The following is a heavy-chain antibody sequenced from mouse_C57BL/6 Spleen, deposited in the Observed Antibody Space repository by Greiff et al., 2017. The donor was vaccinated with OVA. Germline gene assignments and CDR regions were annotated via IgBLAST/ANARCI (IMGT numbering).Heavy chain of an antibody. CDR1: GFNIKDYY. V-gene: IGHV14-1*01. Sequence: VQLQQSGAELVRPGASVKLSCTASGFNIKDYYMHWVKQRPEQGLEWIGRIDPEDGDTEYAPKFQGKATMTADTSSNTAYLQLSSLTSEDTAVYYGTTNYYGSSYDGGYFDGWGTGTTVTVSS. J-gene: IGHJ1*03. CDR2: IDPEDGDT. D-gene: IGHD1-1*01. CDR3: TTNYYGSSYDGGYFDG.